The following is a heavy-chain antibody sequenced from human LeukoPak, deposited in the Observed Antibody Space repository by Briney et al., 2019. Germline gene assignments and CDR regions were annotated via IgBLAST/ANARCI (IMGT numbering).Heavy chain of an antibody. CDR2: IKQDVSEK. CDR3: ARVRKDIVVVPGAMRDTYYFDY. CDR1: GFTFMTYW. D-gene: IGHD2-2*01. J-gene: IGHJ4*02. V-gene: IGHV3-7*01. Sequence: GGSLRLSCAASGFTFMTYWMSWVRQAPGKGLEWVANIKQDVSEKYYVDSVKGRFTISRDNVKNSLYLQMNSLRAEDTAVYYCARVRKDIVVVPGAMRDTYYFDYWGQGTLVTVSS.